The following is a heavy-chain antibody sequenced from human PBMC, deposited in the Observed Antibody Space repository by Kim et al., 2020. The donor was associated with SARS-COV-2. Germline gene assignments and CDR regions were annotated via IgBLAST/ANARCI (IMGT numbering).Heavy chain of an antibody. CDR2: IKSKTDGGTT. CDR1: GFTFSNAW. CDR3: TTDLRPKIVATGGY. J-gene: IGHJ4*02. D-gene: IGHD5-12*01. Sequence: GGSLRLSCAASGFTFSNAWMSWVRQAPGKGLEWVGRIKSKTDGGTTDYAAPVKGRFTISRDDSKNTLYLQMNSLKTEDTAVYYCTTDLRPKIVATGGYWGQGTLVTVSS. V-gene: IGHV3-15*01.